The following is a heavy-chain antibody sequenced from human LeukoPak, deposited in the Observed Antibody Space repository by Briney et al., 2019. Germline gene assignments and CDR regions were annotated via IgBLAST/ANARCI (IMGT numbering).Heavy chain of an antibody. V-gene: IGHV3-23*01. D-gene: IGHD1-1*01. J-gene: IGHJ4*02. CDR2: IRGRGIGGT. CDR1: GFSFTIHD. CDR3: AKDSSTTASTWNDY. Sequence: GGSLRLSCATSGFSFTIHDMNWVRQAPGKGLEWVSTIRGRGIGGTYYADSEKGRFTISRDDSKNTLFLEMNSLRAEDTAVYYCAKDSSTTASTWNDYWGQGTLVTVSS.